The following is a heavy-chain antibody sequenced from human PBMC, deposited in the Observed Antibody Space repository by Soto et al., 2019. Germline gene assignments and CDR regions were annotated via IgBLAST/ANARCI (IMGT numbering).Heavy chain of an antibody. CDR1: GGSISCHY. V-gene: IGHV4-59*11. CDR3: ARVGSSGWSPDY. D-gene: IGHD6-19*01. Sequence: ETLSLTCSVSGGSISCHYWTWILQSPGKGLEWIGYIFYSGSTNYNPSLKSRVTISVDTSKNQFSLKMSSVTAADTAVYYCARVGSSGWSPDYWGRGTLVTVSS. CDR2: IFYSGST. J-gene: IGHJ4*02.